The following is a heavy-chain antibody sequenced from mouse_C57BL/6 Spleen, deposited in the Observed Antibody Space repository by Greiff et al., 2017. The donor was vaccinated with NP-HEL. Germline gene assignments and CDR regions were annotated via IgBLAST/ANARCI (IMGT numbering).Heavy chain of an antibody. CDR2: ISSGSSTI. J-gene: IGHJ4*01. CDR3: ARIPYYYGSSYYYAMDY. D-gene: IGHD1-1*01. CDR1: GFTFSDYG. V-gene: IGHV5-17*01. Sequence: EVKVVESGGGLVKPGGSLKLSCAASGFTFSDYGMHWVRQAPEKGLEWVAYISSGSSTIYYADTVKGRFTISRDNAKNTLFLQMTSLRSEDTAMYYCARIPYYYGSSYYYAMDYWGQGTSVTVSS.